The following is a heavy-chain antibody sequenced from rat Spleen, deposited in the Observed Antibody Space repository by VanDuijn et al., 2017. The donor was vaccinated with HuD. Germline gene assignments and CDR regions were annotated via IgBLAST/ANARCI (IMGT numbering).Heavy chain of an antibody. Sequence: EVQLVESDGGLVQPGRSLKLSCAASGFTFSDYYMAWVRQAPTKGLEWVAIIIYDGSGTFYRDSVKGRFTISRDNAKNTLSLQMDSLRTEDTATYYCATLTPGIPFAYWGQGTLVTVSS. V-gene: IGHV5-29*01. CDR2: IIYDGSGT. D-gene: IGHD1-4*01. CDR1: GFTFSDYY. J-gene: IGHJ3*01. CDR3: ATLTPGIPFAY.